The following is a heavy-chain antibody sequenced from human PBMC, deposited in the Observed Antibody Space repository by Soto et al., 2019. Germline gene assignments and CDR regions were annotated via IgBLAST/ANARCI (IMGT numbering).Heavy chain of an antibody. CDR1: GFTFTDYY. CDR2: ISSTGTYT. V-gene: IGHV3-11*05. J-gene: IGHJ4*02. CDR3: ARDANYAAN. Sequence: QVQLVESGGGLVKPGGSLSLSCAASGFTFTDYYMNWLRQAPGKGLEWVSYISSTGTYTNYADSVKGRFTISRDNAKNSLYLQMNSLRAEDTAVYYCARDANYAANWGQGTLVTVSS. D-gene: IGHD1-7*01.